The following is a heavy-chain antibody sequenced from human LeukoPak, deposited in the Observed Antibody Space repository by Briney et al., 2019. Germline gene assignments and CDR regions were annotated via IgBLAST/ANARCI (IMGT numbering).Heavy chain of an antibody. V-gene: IGHV4-34*08. CDR2: INHSGTT. Sequence: GSLRLSCAASGFTFSSYAMSWIRQPPGKGLEWIGEINHSGTTNYNPSLKSRVTISVDTSKNQFSLKLSSVTAADTAVYYCVRNGWYSVDYWGQGTLVTVSS. D-gene: IGHD6-19*01. CDR3: VRNGWYSVDY. J-gene: IGHJ4*02. CDR1: GFTFSSYA.